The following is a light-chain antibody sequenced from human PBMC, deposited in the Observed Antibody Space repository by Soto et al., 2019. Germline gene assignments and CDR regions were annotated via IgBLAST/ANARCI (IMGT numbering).Light chain of an antibody. CDR1: QSVSSSY. CDR3: QQYGSSPFVT. J-gene: IGKJ1*01. Sequence: EIVLTQSPGTLSLSPGERATLSCRASQSVSSSYLAWHQQKPGQAPRLLIYGASSRATGIPDRFSGSGSGTDLNLTISRLEPEDFAVYYCQQYGSSPFVTFGQGTKVEIK. CDR2: GAS. V-gene: IGKV3-20*01.